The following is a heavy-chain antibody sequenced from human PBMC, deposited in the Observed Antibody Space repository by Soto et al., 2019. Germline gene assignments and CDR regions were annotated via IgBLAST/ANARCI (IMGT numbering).Heavy chain of an antibody. J-gene: IGHJ3*02. V-gene: IGHV5-51*01. CDR1: GYSFTSYW. CDR2: IYPGDSDT. Sequence: ESLKISCKGSGYSFTSYWIGWVRQMPGKGLEWMGIIYPGDSDTRYSPSFQGQVTISADKSISTAYLQWISLKASYFSLYYCATIPPSDYYKDAFDIWGQGTMVTVSS. CDR3: ATIPPSDYYKDAFDI. D-gene: IGHD3-10*01.